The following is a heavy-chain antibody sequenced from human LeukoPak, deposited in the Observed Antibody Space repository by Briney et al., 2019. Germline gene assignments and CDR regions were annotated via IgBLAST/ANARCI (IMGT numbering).Heavy chain of an antibody. CDR2: IYTSGST. Sequence: SETLSLTCTVSGGSISSYYWSWIRQPAGKGLEWIGRIYTSGSTNYNPSLKSRVTVSVDTSKNQFSLKLSSVTAADTAVYYCAASGTKYNWFDPWGQGTLVTVSS. CDR1: GGSISSYY. V-gene: IGHV4-4*07. J-gene: IGHJ5*02. D-gene: IGHD1-26*01. CDR3: AASGTKYNWFDP.